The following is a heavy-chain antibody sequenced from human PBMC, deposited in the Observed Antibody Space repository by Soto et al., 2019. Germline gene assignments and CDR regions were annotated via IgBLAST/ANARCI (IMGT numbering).Heavy chain of an antibody. CDR1: GASIRSYY. Sequence: SETLSLTCTVSGASIRSYYWSWIRQPPGKGLEWIGYIYNSGSSNFNPSLKSRVSTSVDTSKHQFSLRLSSVSAADTAVYYCASQNLEMATITPYYFEYWGQGTLVTVSS. CDR3: ASQNLEMATITPYYFEY. D-gene: IGHD5-12*01. V-gene: IGHV4-59*01. CDR2: IYNSGSS. J-gene: IGHJ4*02.